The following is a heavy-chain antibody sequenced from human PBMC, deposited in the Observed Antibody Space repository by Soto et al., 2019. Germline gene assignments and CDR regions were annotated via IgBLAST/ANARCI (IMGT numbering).Heavy chain of an antibody. CDR2: IYYGGSP. J-gene: IGHJ2*01. CDR1: GGSVSSGDYS. Sequence: QVQLQESGPGLVKPSQTLSLTCTVSGGSVSSGDYSWIWIRQHPGKGLEWIGYIYYGGSPYYNPSRQSRVTRSADTSKNQFSLRLSSATAADTAVYYCARGRTHWYFDLWGRGTLVTVSS. CDR3: ARGRTHWYFDL. V-gene: IGHV4-31*03.